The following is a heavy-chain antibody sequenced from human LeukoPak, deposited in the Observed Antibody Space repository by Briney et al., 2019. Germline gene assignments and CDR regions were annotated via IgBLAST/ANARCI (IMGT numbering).Heavy chain of an antibody. CDR3: ARSPWPYCSGGSCFFPFDY. CDR1: QYTFTDYA. D-gene: IGHD2-15*01. J-gene: IGHJ4*02. Sequence: ASVKVSCKASQYTFTDYAVHWVRQAPGQRLEWMGWIDAGNGKTKYSQSFQGRVTIIRDTSATTAYMELSSLTSEDTAVYYCARSPWPYCSGGSCFFPFDYWGQGTLVTVSS. V-gene: IGHV1-3*01. CDR2: IDAGNGKT.